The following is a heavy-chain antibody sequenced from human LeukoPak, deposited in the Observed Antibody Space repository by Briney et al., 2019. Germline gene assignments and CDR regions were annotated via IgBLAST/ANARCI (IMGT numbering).Heavy chain of an antibody. Sequence: SETLSLTCTVSGGSISSNKYYWGWIRQPPGKGLEWIGSIYYSGSTYYNPTLKSRVTIFVDTSKNQFSLKLSSVTAADTAVYYCARDRGTAAAGPDFDYWGQGTLVTVSS. J-gene: IGHJ4*02. CDR3: ARDRGTAAAGPDFDY. V-gene: IGHV4-39*02. D-gene: IGHD6-13*01. CDR2: IYYSGST. CDR1: GGSISSNKYY.